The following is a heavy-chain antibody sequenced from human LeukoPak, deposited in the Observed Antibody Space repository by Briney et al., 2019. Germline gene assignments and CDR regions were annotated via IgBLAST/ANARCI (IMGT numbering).Heavy chain of an antibody. V-gene: IGHV4-4*07. D-gene: IGHD3-22*01. CDR2: IYTSGST. Sequence: SETLSLTCTVSGGSISSYYWSWIRQPAGKGLEWIGRIYTSGSTNYNPSLKSRVTISVDTSKNQFSLKLSSVTAADTAVYYCARSYYYDSSGHRSYYFDYWGQGTLVTVSS. CDR1: GGSISSYY. CDR3: ARSYYYDSSGHRSYYFDY. J-gene: IGHJ4*02.